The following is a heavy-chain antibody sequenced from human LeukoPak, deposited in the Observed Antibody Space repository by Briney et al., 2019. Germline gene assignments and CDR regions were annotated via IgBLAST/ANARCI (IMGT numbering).Heavy chain of an antibody. V-gene: IGHV4-4*07. CDR3: AREDYDFWSGLLNWFDP. Sequence: SETLSLTCTVSGGSISSYYGSWIRQPARKGREWMGRIYTSGSTNYNPSLKSRVTMSVDTSKNQFSLKLSSVTAADTAVYYCAREDYDFWSGLLNWFDPWGQGTLVTVSS. CDR2: IYTSGST. J-gene: IGHJ5*02. D-gene: IGHD3-3*01. CDR1: GGSISSYY.